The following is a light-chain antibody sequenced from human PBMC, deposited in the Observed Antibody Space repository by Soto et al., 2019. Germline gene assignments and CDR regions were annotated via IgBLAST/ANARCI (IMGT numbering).Light chain of an antibody. CDR3: GTWDTNLSAYV. CDR1: TSNTLHNF. Sequence: QSVLTQPPSVSAAPGQKVTISCSGDTSNTLHNFVSWYQQLPGAAPKPLIYEDNKRPSGIPDRFSGSKFGTSVTLAITGLQTGDEADYYCGTWDTNLSAYVFGTGTKLTVL. V-gene: IGLV1-51*02. CDR2: EDN. J-gene: IGLJ1*01.